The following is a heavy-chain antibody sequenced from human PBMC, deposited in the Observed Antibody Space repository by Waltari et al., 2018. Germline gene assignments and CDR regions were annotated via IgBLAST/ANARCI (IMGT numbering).Heavy chain of an antibody. D-gene: IGHD3-22*01. J-gene: IGHJ3*02. CDR1: GYTFTSYG. CDR3: ASTTYPQGRYYYDSSNAFDI. V-gene: IGHV1-18*01. CDR2: ISAYNGNT. Sequence: QVQLVQSGAEVKKPGASVKVSCKASGYTFTSYGISWVRQAPGQGLEWMGWISAYNGNTNYAQKLQGRGTMTTDTSTSTAYMELRSLGSDDTAGYYCASTTYPQGRYYYDSSNAFDIWGQGTMVTVSS.